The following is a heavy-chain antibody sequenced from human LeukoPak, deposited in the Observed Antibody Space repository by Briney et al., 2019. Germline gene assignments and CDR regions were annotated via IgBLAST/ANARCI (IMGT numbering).Heavy chain of an antibody. CDR1: GFTVSSNY. CDR3: ARYGLGAHAFDI. CDR2: IYSGGST. Sequence: GGSLRLSCAASGFTVSSNYMNWVRQAPGRGLEWVSVIYSGGSTYYADSVKGRFTISRDNSKNTLYLQMNSLRAEDTAVYYCARYGLGAHAFDIWGQGTMVTVSS. V-gene: IGHV3-66*01. J-gene: IGHJ3*02. D-gene: IGHD3/OR15-3a*01.